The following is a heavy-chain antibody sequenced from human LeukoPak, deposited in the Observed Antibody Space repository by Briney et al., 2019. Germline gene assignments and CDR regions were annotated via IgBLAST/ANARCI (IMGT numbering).Heavy chain of an antibody. Sequence: SGGSPRLSCAASGFTFSDCYMSWIRQAPGKGLEWVSYISSSGSTIYYADSVKGRFTISRDNAKNSLYLQMNSLRAEDTAVYYCARELYSSGWGSYFDYWGQGTLVTVSS. CDR1: GFTFSDCY. CDR3: ARELYSSGWGSYFDY. CDR2: ISSSGSTI. V-gene: IGHV3-11*01. J-gene: IGHJ4*02. D-gene: IGHD6-19*01.